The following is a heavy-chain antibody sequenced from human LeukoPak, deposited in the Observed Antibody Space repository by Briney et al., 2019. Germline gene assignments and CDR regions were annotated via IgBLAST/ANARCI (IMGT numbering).Heavy chain of an antibody. V-gene: IGHV4-39*01. CDR2: ISYSGNT. CDR1: GGSISSTSYN. J-gene: IGHJ5*02. D-gene: IGHD3-3*01. CDR3: ARGRKPQREWLFAYNWFDP. Sequence: SETLSLTCTVSGGSISSTSYNWGWIGQPPGNGLEWIGSISYSGNTYYNPSLKSRGTISVDTSKNQFSLKLNSVTASDTAVCYCARGRKPQREWLFAYNWFDPWGQGTLVTVSS.